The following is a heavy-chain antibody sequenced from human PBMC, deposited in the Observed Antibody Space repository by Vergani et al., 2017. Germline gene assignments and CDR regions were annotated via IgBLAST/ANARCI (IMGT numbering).Heavy chain of an antibody. CDR2: IQFDGSNQ. D-gene: IGHD3-16*01. CDR1: GFTLSNYD. J-gene: IGHJ4*02. Sequence: QVQLVESGGGVVQRGGSLRLPCATSGFTLSNYDMQWIRPGPGKGLEFVAFIQFDGSNQYYADSVKGRFTLSRDFSKNTLYLQMNSLRTDDTATYYCAKHFRGWGIDYWGQGTQVIVSS. CDR3: AKHFRGWGIDY. V-gene: IGHV3-30*02.